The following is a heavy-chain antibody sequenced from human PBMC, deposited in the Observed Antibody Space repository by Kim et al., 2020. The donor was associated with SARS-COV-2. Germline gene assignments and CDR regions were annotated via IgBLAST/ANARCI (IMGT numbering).Heavy chain of an antibody. D-gene: IGHD5-18*01. CDR3: ARVRRGYSYGFDY. CDR1: GFIFGDHA. V-gene: IGHV3-9*01. J-gene: IGHJ4*02. CDR2: ISWKSDMM. Sequence: GGSLRLSCAASGFIFGDHAMHWVRQAPGKGLEWVSGISWKSDMMGYADSVKGRFTISRDNAKNSLYLQMNSLRPEDTALYYCARVRRGYSYGFDYRGPG.